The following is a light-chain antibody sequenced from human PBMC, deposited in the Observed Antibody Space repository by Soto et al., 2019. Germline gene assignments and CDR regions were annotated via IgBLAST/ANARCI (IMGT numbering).Light chain of an antibody. CDR3: ATWEVTGSEHEHVV. Sequence: QSVLTQPPSVSAAPGQKVTISCSGSSSNIGLNYVSWYQQLPGTAPKLLIYDNNKRPSGIPDRFSGSKSGTSATLDITGLQTGDEADYYCATWEVTGSEHEHVVFGGGTKLTVL. V-gene: IGLV1-51*01. J-gene: IGLJ2*01. CDR1: SSNIGLNY. CDR2: DNN.